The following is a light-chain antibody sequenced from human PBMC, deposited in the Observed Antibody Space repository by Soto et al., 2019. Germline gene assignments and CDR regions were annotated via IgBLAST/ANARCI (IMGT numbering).Light chain of an antibody. V-gene: IGLV1-40*01. CDR1: SSNIGSNT. J-gene: IGLJ1*01. CDR2: GNS. CDR3: QSYDSSLSAYV. Sequence: QSVLTQPPSASGTPGQRVTISCSGSSSNIGSNTVNWYQQLPGTAPKLLIYGNSNRPSGVPDRFSGSKSGTSASLAITGLQAEDEADYYCQSYDSSLSAYVFGTGTKVTVL.